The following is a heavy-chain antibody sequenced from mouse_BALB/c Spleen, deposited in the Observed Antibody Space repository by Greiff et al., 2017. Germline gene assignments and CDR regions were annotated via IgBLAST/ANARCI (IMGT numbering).Heavy chain of an antibody. D-gene: IGHD4-1*01. Sequence: EVKLMESGGGLVQPGGSRKLSCAASGFTFSSFGMHWVRQAPEKGLEWVAYISSGSSTIYYADTVKGRFTISTDNPKNTLFLQMTSLRSEDTAMYYCARSNWYYFDYWGQGTTLTVSS. V-gene: IGHV5-17*02. J-gene: IGHJ2*01. CDR3: ARSNWYYFDY. CDR2: ISSGSSTI. CDR1: GFTFSSFG.